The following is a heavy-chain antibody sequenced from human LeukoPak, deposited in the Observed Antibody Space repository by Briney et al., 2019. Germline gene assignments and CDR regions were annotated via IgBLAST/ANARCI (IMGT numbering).Heavy chain of an antibody. V-gene: IGHV3-66*01. CDR3: ARAQGPGYDILTGYYYYGMDV. CDR2: FYSGGST. D-gene: IGHD3-9*01. Sequence: GGSLRLFCAASGFTVSRQYMIWLRQATGKGLVWVTDFYSGGSTYYADSVKGRFTISRDNSKNTLYLQMNSLRAEDKAVYYCARAQGPGYDILTGYYYYGMDVWGQGTTVTVSS. CDR1: GFTVSRQY. J-gene: IGHJ6*02.